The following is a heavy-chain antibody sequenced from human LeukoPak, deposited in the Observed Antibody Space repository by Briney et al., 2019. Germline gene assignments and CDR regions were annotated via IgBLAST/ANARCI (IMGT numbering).Heavy chain of an antibody. CDR3: ARENSSGWYFWFVP. CDR1: GYTFTGYY. CDR2: NNPNSGGT. Sequence: SVKVSCKASGYTFTGYYMHWVRQAPGQGLEWMGWNNPNSGGTNYAQKFQGRVTMTRDTSISTAYMELSRLRSDDTAVYYCARENSSGWYFWFVPWGQGTLVTVSS. J-gene: IGHJ5*02. V-gene: IGHV1-2*02. D-gene: IGHD6-19*01.